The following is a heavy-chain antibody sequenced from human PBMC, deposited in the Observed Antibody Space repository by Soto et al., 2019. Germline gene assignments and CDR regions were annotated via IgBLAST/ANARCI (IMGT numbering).Heavy chain of an antibody. Sequence: QVQLQESGPGLVKPSETLSLTCTVSGGSISSYYWSWIRQPPGKGLEWLGYIYYSGSTNYNPSLKSRVTISVDTSKNQFSLKLSSVTAADTAVYYCARRTTVTTLYAFDIWGQGTMVTVSS. V-gene: IGHV4-59*08. CDR1: GGSISSYY. CDR3: ARRTTVTTLYAFDI. CDR2: IYYSGST. D-gene: IGHD4-17*01. J-gene: IGHJ3*02.